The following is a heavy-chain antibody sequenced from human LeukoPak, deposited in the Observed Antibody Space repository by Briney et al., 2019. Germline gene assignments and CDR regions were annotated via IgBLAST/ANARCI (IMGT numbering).Heavy chain of an antibody. Sequence: SVKVSCKASGYTFTGYYMHWVRQAPGQGLEWMGGVIPIFGTANYAQKFQGRVTSTADESTSTAYMELSSLRSEDTAVYYCARSLRRNHYDSSGYYFDYWGQGTLVTVSS. CDR1: GYTFTGYY. V-gene: IGHV1-69*13. D-gene: IGHD3-22*01. J-gene: IGHJ4*02. CDR3: ARSLRRNHYDSSGYYFDY. CDR2: VIPIFGTA.